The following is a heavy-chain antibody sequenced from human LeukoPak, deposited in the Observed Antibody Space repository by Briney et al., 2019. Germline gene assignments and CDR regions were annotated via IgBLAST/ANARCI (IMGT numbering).Heavy chain of an antibody. CDR2: ISAYNGNT. CDR1: GYTYTSYG. CDR3: ARDSGLSGGSWPLDN. V-gene: IGHV1-18*01. J-gene: IGHJ4*02. Sequence: GASVKVSCKASGYTYTSYGISWVRQAPGQGLEWMGWISAYNGNTNYAQKLQGRVTMTTDTSTSTAYMELRSLRSDDTAVYYCARDSGLSGGSWPLDNWGQGTLVTVSS. D-gene: IGHD2-15*01.